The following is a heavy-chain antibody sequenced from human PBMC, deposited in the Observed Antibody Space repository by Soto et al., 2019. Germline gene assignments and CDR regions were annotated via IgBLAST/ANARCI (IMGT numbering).Heavy chain of an antibody. D-gene: IGHD3-9*01. CDR3: ARDRDYDILTGSRYYYSGMDV. V-gene: IGHV1-3*01. J-gene: IGHJ6*02. CDR2: INAGNGNT. Sequence: GASVKVSCKASGYTFTSYAIHWVRQAPGQRLEWMGWINAGNGNTKYSQKFQGRVTITRDTSASTAYMELSSLRSEDTAVYYCARDRDYDILTGSRYYYSGMDVWGQGTTVTVSS. CDR1: GYTFTSYA.